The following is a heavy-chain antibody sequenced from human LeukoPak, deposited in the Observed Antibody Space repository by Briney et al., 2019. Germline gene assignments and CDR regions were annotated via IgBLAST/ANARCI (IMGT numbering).Heavy chain of an antibody. CDR1: GYTFTGYY. J-gene: IGHJ5*02. Sequence: ASVKVSCKASGYTFTGYYMHWVRQAPGQGLEWMGGISPIFDSANYAQKFQGRVTITADRSTSTAYMELTSLRSEDTAVYYCATRGIVVDNWFDPWGQGTLVTVSS. CDR2: ISPIFDSA. D-gene: IGHD2-15*01. CDR3: ATRGIVVDNWFDP. V-gene: IGHV1-69*06.